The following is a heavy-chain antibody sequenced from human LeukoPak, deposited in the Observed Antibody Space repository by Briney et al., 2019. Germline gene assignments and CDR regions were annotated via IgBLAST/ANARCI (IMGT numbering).Heavy chain of an antibody. Sequence: GGSLRLSCTASGVTVSNNYMSWVRQAPGKGLEWVSIIYSGDNTYYADSVKGRFTISRDNSKNTLYLQMNSLRAEDTAVYYCARDLYNYGPLGYWGQGTLVTVSS. D-gene: IGHD5-18*01. CDR2: IYSGDNT. J-gene: IGHJ4*02. V-gene: IGHV3-53*01. CDR1: GVTVSNNY. CDR3: ARDLYNYGPLGY.